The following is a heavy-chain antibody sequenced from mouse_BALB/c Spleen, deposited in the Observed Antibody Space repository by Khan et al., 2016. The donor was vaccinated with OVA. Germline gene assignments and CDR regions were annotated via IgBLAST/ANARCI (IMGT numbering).Heavy chain of an antibody. D-gene: IGHD1-2*01. Sequence: VQLQQSGPELVKPGDSMKISCKASGYSFTDYTLNWVKQSHGKTLEWIGLINPYNGVSNYNQKFKDKATLTVDKSSSTAYMELLSLTSEDSAVYYCARSGYGGFAYWGQGTLVTVSA. CDR3: ARSGYGGFAY. J-gene: IGHJ3*01. CDR1: GYSFTDYT. V-gene: IGHV1-18*01. CDR2: INPYNGVS.